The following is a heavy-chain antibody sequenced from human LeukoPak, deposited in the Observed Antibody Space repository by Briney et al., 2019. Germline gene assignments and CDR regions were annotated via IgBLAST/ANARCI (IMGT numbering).Heavy chain of an antibody. CDR3: ARGALGAHPVDY. V-gene: IGHV4-59*01. CDR2: IYYSGST. Sequence: PSETLSLTCTVSGDSFSSSFWNWIRQPPGQRLEWIGNIYYSGSTSYNPALKSRVTFSVDTTKNQVSLKLSSATAADTAVYYCARGALGAHPVDYWGQGTLVIASS. J-gene: IGHJ4*02. CDR1: GDSFSSSF. D-gene: IGHD1-26*01.